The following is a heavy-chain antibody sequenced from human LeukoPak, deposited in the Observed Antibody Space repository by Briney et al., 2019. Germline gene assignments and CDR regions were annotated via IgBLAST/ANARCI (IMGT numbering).Heavy chain of an antibody. Sequence: GGTLRLSCAAYGLTFSDPYMDSGRQAPGKGMGWDARFRNKPKSYTTDYAASVEGRFIISRDDSKNSLYLQMNNLKIEDPGLNYCADVTYTSARWHDYWGQRTLATVSS. CDR2: FRNKPKSYTT. V-gene: IGHV3-72*01. CDR3: ADVTYTSARWHDY. CDR1: GLTFSDPY. D-gene: IGHD6-19*01. J-gene: IGHJ4*02.